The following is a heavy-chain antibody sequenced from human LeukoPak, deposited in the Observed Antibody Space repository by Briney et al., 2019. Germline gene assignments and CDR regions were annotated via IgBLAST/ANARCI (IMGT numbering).Heavy chain of an antibody. J-gene: IGHJ4*02. D-gene: IGHD3-10*01. Sequence: GGSLRLSCTASGFTFSNFGMSWVRQAPGKGLEWVSHLTGSGGSTYYAGSVKGRFTISRDNSKNTLYLQMNSLRAEGTAVYYRAKRNYFGAGTYSFDFWGQGTLVTVSS. CDR3: AKRNYFGAGTYSFDF. V-gene: IGHV3-23*01. CDR1: GFTFSNFG. CDR2: LTGSGGST.